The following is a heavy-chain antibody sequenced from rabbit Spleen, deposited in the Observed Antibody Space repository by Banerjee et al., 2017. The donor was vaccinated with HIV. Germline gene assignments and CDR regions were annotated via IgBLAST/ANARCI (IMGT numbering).Heavy chain of an antibody. D-gene: IGHD7-1*01. CDR3: ARGTDDMYFNF. Sequence: QEQLVESGGGLVQTEGSLKLSCTASGFTFSNKAVMCWVRQAPGKGLEWIACINAVTGKAVYASWAKGRFNFSKTSSTTVTLQMTSLTAADTASYFCARGTDDMYFNFWGQGTLVTVS. V-gene: IGHV1S45*01. J-gene: IGHJ4*01. CDR1: GFTFSNKAV. CDR2: INAVTGKA.